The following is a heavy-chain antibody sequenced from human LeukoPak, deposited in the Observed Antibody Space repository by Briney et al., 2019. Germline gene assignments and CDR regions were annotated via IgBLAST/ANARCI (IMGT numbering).Heavy chain of an antibody. CDR1: GYTLTELS. CDR2: FDPEDGES. J-gene: IGHJ4*02. Sequence: ASVKVSCKVSGYTLTELSMHWVRQAPGKGLEWMGGFDPEDGESIYAQKFQGRVTMTEDTSTDTAYMELSSLRSEDTAVYYCATVSYYYDSSGYYYWGQGTLVTVSS. D-gene: IGHD3-22*01. CDR3: ATVSYYYDSSGYYY. V-gene: IGHV1-24*01.